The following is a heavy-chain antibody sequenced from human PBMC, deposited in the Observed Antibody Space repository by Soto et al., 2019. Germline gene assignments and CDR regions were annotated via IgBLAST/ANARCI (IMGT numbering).Heavy chain of an antibody. Sequence: ASVKVSCKASGYTFTGYYMHWVRQAPGQGLEWMGWINPNSGGTNYAQKFQGWVTMTRDTSISTAYMELSRLRSDDTAAYYCARSIRHTGYSSGWFFDYWGQGTLVTVSS. J-gene: IGHJ4*02. CDR2: INPNSGGT. D-gene: IGHD6-19*01. V-gene: IGHV1-2*04. CDR1: GYTFTGYY. CDR3: ARSIRHTGYSSGWFFDY.